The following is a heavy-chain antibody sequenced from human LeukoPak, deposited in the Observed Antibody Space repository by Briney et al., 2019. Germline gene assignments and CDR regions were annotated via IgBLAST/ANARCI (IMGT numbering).Heavy chain of an antibody. J-gene: IGHJ5*02. CDR1: GGSITYNY. D-gene: IGHD3-9*01. Sequence: SETLPLTCTVSGGSITYNYWSWIRQPPGKGLEWIGRIYTSGSTNYNPSLKSRVTISVDTSKNQFSLKLSSVTAADTAVYYCARGVDILTGYYRPNWFDPWGQGTLVTVSS. V-gene: IGHV4-4*08. CDR2: IYTSGST. CDR3: ARGVDILTGYYRPNWFDP.